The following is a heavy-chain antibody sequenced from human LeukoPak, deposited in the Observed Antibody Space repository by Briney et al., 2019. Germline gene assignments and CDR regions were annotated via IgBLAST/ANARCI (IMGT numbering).Heavy chain of an antibody. CDR3: ARAVRYYDSSGYSYYFDY. D-gene: IGHD3-22*01. Sequence: ASVKVSCKASGYTFTSYDINWVRQATGQGLEWMGWMNPNSGNTGYAQKFQGRVTITRNTSISTAYMELSSLRSEDTAVYYCARAVRYYDSSGYSYYFDYWGQGPLVTVSS. CDR2: MNPNSGNT. J-gene: IGHJ4*02. V-gene: IGHV1-8*03. CDR1: GYTFTSYD.